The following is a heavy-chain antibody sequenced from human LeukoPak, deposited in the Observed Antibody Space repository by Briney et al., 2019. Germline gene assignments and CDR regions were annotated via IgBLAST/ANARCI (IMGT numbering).Heavy chain of an antibody. V-gene: IGHV4-59*12. CDR1: GGSISSYY. J-gene: IGHJ4*02. D-gene: IGHD3-10*01. Sequence: PSETLSLTCTVSGGSISSYYWSWIRQPPGKGLEWVWYIYYSGSTNYNPSLKSRVTISGDPSKNQFSLKLSSVPAGDTAVYYCAGNGGYLDYWGQGTLVTVS. CDR2: IYYSGST. CDR3: AGNGGYLDY.